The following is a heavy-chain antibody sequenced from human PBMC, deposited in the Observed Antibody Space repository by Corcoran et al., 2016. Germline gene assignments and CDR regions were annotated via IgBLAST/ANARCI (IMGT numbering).Heavy chain of an antibody. J-gene: IGHJ6*02. CDR1: GGSFSGYY. V-gene: IGHV4-34*01. D-gene: IGHD3-3*01. CDR2: INHSGST. CDR3: ATRYLEHYYYGMDV. Sequence: QVQLQPWGAGLLKPSETLSLTCAVYGGSFSGYYWSWIRQPPGRGLEWIGEINHSGSTNYNPSLKSRVTISVDTSKNQFSLKLSSVTAADTAVYYCATRYLEHYYYGMDVWGQGTTVTVSS.